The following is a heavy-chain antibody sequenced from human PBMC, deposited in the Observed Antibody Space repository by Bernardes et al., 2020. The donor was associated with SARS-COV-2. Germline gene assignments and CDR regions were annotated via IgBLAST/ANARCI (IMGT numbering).Heavy chain of an antibody. D-gene: IGHD1-26*01. CDR1: GFTLSRYA. CDR3: ATAEPQYYYYYGMDV. J-gene: IGHJ6*02. Sequence: GFLSPSRAASGFTLSRYAMSWVRPAPGKGLEWVSAISGSGGSTYYADSVKGRFTISRDNSKNTLYLQMNSLRAEDTAVYYCATAEPQYYYYYGMDVWGQGTTVTVSS. CDR2: ISGSGGST. V-gene: IGHV3-23*01.